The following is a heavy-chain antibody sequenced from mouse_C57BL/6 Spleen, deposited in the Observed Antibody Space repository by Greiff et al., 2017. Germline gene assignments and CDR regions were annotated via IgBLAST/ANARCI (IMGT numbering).Heavy chain of an antibody. V-gene: IGHV5-6*01. CDR1: GFTFSSYG. D-gene: IGHD2-13*01. Sequence: EVQVVESGGDLVKPGGSLKLSCAASGFTFSSYGMSWVRQTPDKRLEWVATISSGGSYTYYPDSVKGRFTISRDNAKNTLYLQMSSLKSEDTAMYYCGRQRGGDYGVYFDYWGQGTTLTVSS. CDR2: ISSGGSYT. J-gene: IGHJ2*01. CDR3: GRQRGGDYGVYFDY.